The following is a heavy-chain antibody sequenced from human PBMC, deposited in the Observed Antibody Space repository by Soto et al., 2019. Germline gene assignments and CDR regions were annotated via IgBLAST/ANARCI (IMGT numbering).Heavy chain of an antibody. CDR2: ISAYNGNT. CDR1: GYTFTSYG. J-gene: IGHJ6*02. D-gene: IGHD3-3*01. CDR3: ARSKGIYDFWSGYYTSHNYYYYYGMDV. Sequence: ASVKVSCKASGYTFTSYGISWVRQAPGQGLEWMGWISAYNGNTNYAQKLQGRVTMTTDTSTSTAYMELRSLRSDDTAVYYCARSKGIYDFWSGYYTSHNYYYYYGMDVWGQCTTVIVS. V-gene: IGHV1-18*01.